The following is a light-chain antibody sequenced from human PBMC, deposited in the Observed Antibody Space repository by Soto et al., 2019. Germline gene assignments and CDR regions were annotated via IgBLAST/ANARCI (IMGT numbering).Light chain of an antibody. Sequence: DIVMTQSPDSLDLYLGERAYINCKSSQSILYSSYNKNYLAWYQQRPGQPPKLLISWADTRESGVPDRFSGSGSGTDFTLTITSLQAEDVAVYYCKQYYSPPPTFGQGTKVDIK. CDR3: KQYYSPPPT. J-gene: IGKJ1*01. CDR1: QSILYSSYNKNY. CDR2: WAD. V-gene: IGKV4-1*01.